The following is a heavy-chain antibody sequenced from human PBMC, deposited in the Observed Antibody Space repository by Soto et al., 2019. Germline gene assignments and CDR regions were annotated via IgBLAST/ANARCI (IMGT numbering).Heavy chain of an antibody. CDR1: GSGFISSG. Sequence: ASVKVSCKASGSGFISSGIQWVRQAHGQRLEWIGWIVVASGQTNYAQNFRGRVAITRDTSTATAYIELTGLTSEDTAVYFCSADRQDIGVGWWVWGQGTTVTVSS. D-gene: IGHD2-15*01. V-gene: IGHV1-58*02. CDR2: IVVASGQT. CDR3: SADRQDIGVGWWV. J-gene: IGHJ6*02.